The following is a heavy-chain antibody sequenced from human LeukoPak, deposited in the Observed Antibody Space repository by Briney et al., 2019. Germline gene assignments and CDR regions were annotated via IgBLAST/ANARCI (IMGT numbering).Heavy chain of an antibody. CDR1: GFSFKTYT. CDR3: ATDLDELYYFDY. J-gene: IGHJ4*02. Sequence: PGGSLRLSCAASGFSFKTYTMHWVRQAPGKGLEWVAVISYDGSNKYYADSVKGRFTISRDNSKNTLYLQMNSLRAEDTAVYYCATDLDELYYFDYWGQGTLVTVSS. D-gene: IGHD2-15*01. CDR2: ISYDGSNK. V-gene: IGHV3-30*04.